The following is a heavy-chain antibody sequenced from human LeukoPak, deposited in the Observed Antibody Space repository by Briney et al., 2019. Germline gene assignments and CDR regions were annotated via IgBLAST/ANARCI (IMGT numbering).Heavy chain of an antibody. Sequence: GGSLRLSCAASGFTFSSYSMNWVRQAPGKGLEWVSLISGDGGSTYYADSVKGRFTISRDNSKNSLYLQMNSLRTEDTALYYCAKGGGSSWYFPAFDIWGQGTMVTVSS. CDR1: GFTFSSYS. J-gene: IGHJ3*02. CDR2: ISGDGGST. CDR3: AKGGGSSWYFPAFDI. V-gene: IGHV3-43*02. D-gene: IGHD6-13*01.